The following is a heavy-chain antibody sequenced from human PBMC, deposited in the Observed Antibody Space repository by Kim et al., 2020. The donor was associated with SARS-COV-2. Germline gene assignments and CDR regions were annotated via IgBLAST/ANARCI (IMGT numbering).Heavy chain of an antibody. CDR3: ARVRPDSVASYYYYYYGMDV. CDR2: IYYSGST. Sequence: SETLSLTCTVSGGSISSGGYYWSWIRQHPGKGLEWIGYIYYSGSTYYNPSLKSRVTISVDTSKNQFSLKLSSVTAADTAVYYCARVRPDSVASYYYYYYGMDVWGQGTTVTVSS. J-gene: IGHJ6*02. D-gene: IGHD4-17*01. V-gene: IGHV4-31*03. CDR1: GGSISSGGYY.